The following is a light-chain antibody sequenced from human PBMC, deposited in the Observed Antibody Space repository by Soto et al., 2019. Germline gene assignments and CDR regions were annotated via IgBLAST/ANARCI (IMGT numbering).Light chain of an antibody. CDR3: VPALQILP. Sequence: EIVMNQSPLTLPVTTVAPDSISCRSSQSLLYNNTYNYLYWYVQKPGRSPQPLIYFGSNRAPGAPDRFSGSGSGTDFTLKINRVEADDIGTYYCVPALQILPFGQVTRLAIK. V-gene: IGKV2-28*01. CDR1: QSLLYNNTYNY. J-gene: IGKJ5*01. CDR2: FGS.